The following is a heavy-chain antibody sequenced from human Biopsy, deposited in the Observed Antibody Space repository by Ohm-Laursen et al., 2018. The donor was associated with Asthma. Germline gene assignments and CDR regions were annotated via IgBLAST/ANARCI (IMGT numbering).Heavy chain of an antibody. D-gene: IGHD3-10*01. V-gene: IGHV4-61*08. CDR3: ARERAGYYGSGSYLGY. CDR1: GDSISSIDYY. J-gene: IGHJ4*02. Sequence: GTLSLTCTVSGDSISSIDYYWSWIRQPPGKGLEWIGYIYYSGSTNYNPSLKSRVTISVDTSKNQFSLKLSSVTAADTAVYYCARERAGYYGSGSYLGYWGQGTLVTVSS. CDR2: IYYSGST.